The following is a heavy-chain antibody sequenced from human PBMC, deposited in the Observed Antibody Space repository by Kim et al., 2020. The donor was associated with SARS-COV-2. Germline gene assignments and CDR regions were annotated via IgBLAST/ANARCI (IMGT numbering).Heavy chain of an antibody. Sequence: PEDGETIYAQKFQGRVTMTEDTSTDTADMELSSLRSEDTAVYYCATDLAYWGQGTLVTVSS. V-gene: IGHV1-24*01. CDR2: PEDGET. CDR3: ATDLAY. J-gene: IGHJ4*02.